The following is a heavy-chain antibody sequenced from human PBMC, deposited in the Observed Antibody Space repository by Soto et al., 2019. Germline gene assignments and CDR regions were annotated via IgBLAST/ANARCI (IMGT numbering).Heavy chain of an antibody. J-gene: IGHJ4*02. D-gene: IGHD3-9*01. V-gene: IGHV5-10-1*01. CDR2: IDPSDSYT. CDR3: ARAPRDRYFDWLLFDY. Sequence: GESLKISCKASGYSFTSYWISWVRQMPGKGLEWMGRIDPSDSYTNYSPSSQGHVTISADKSISTAYLQWSSLKASDTAMYYCARAPRDRYFDWLLFDYWGQGTLVTVSS. CDR1: GYSFTSYW.